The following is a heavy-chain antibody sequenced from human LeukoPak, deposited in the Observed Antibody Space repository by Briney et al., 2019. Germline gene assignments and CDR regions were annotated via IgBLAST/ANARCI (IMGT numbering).Heavy chain of an antibody. Sequence: SETLSLTCTVSGGPISSYYWTWIRQPAGKGLEWIGRIYPSGSTYHNPSLKSRVTMSVDTSKNQFSLKLSSVTAADTAVYYCARENSGSYREFDYWGQGTLVTVSS. CDR2: IYPSGST. J-gene: IGHJ4*02. CDR1: GGPISSYY. CDR3: ARENSGSYREFDY. V-gene: IGHV4-4*07. D-gene: IGHD1-26*01.